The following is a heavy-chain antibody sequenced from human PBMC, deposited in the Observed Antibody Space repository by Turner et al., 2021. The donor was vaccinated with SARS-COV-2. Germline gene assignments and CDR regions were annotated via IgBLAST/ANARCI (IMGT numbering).Heavy chain of an antibody. Sequence: EVQLVESGGGLVKPGGSLRLSCAASGFTFSTYSMNWVRQAPGKGLEWVSSISSRSYYIYYADSVMGRFTISRDNAKNSLYLQMNSLRAEDTAVYYCARDVGDFWKYYYYGMDVWGQGTTVTVSS. V-gene: IGHV3-21*01. D-gene: IGHD3-3*01. CDR3: ARDVGDFWKYYYYGMDV. CDR2: ISSRSYYI. CDR1: GFTFSTYS. J-gene: IGHJ6*02.